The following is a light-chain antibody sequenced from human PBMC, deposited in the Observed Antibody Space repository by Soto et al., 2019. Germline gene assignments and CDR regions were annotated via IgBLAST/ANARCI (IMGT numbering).Light chain of an antibody. CDR2: DAS. J-gene: IGKJ1*01. CDR3: QQYDNYSPWT. CDR1: QSISRW. V-gene: IGKV1-5*01. Sequence: DIQMTQSPSALSASVGDRVTITFRASQSISRWLAWHQQKPGKAPKLLIYDASSLESGVPSRFSGRGSGTEFTLTISSLQPDDFATYYCQQYDNYSPWTFGQGTKVDI.